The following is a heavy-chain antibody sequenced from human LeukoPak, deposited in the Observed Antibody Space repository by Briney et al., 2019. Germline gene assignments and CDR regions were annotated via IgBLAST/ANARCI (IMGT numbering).Heavy chain of an antibody. CDR1: GFTFSSYS. CDR3: ARVSTKMGYYGMDV. J-gene: IGHJ6*02. CDR2: ISSSSSTI. V-gene: IGHV3-48*02. Sequence: GGSLRLSCAASGFTFSSYSMSWVRQAPGKGLEWVSYISSSSSTIYYADSVKGRFTISRDNAKNSLYLQMNSLRDEDTAVYYCARVSTKMGYYGMDVWGQGTTVTVSS. D-gene: IGHD5-24*01.